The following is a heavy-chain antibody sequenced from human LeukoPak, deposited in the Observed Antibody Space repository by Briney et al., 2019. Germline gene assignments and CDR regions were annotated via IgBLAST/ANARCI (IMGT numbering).Heavy chain of an antibody. CDR3: ARSAAAGLSYYSYYLDV. V-gene: IGHV3-74*01. CDR1: GFTFSSYW. Sequence: GGSLRLSCAPSGFTFSSYWIHGVREAPGKALVCVSRIISDGNRLTYADYVKGRFTISRDNAKNTLYLQMHSLRAEDTAVYYCARSAAAGLSYYSYYLDVWGKGTTVTIFS. J-gene: IGHJ6*03. D-gene: IGHD6-13*01. CDR2: IISDGNRL.